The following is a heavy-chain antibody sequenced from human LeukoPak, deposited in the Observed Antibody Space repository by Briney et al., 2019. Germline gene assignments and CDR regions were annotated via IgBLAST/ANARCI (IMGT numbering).Heavy chain of an antibody. D-gene: IGHD3-22*01. CDR3: AREDTYYYDSCGYYDY. Sequence: SETLSLTCTVSGGSISSSSYYWAWIRQPPGKGLEWIGTIYYSGSTYYNPSLKSRVTISVDTSKNQFSLKLSSVTAADTAIYYCAREDTYYYDSCGYYDYWGQGTLVTVSS. CDR2: IYYSGST. J-gene: IGHJ4*02. CDR1: GGSISSSSYY. V-gene: IGHV4-39*07.